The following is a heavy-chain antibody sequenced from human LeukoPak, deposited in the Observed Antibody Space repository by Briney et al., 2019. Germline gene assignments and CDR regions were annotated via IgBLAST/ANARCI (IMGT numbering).Heavy chain of an antibody. D-gene: IGHD5-18*01. CDR2: IRYDGSNK. Sequence: GGSLRLSCAASGFTFSSYGMHWVRQAPGKGLEWVAFIRYDGSNKYYADSVKGRFTISRDNAKNSLYLQMNSLRAEDTAVYYCARDLSGIAGYTYGRGIDYWGQGTLVTVSS. CDR3: ARDLSGIAGYTYGRGIDY. CDR1: GFTFSSYG. J-gene: IGHJ4*02. V-gene: IGHV3-30*02.